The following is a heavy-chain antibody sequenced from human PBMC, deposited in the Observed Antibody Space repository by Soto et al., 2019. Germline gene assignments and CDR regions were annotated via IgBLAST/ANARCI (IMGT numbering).Heavy chain of an antibody. J-gene: IGHJ5*02. CDR2: ISAYNGNT. CDR1: GYTFMTYG. V-gene: IGHV1-18*01. Sequence: ASVKVSCKASGYTFMTYGISWVRQAPGQGLEWMGWISAYNGNTNYAQKVQGRVTMTTDKSTSTTYMELRSLRSDDTAVYYCARGPRYCSSTSCFSGVTWFDPWGQGTLVTVSS. D-gene: IGHD2-2*01. CDR3: ARGPRYCSSTSCFSGVTWFDP.